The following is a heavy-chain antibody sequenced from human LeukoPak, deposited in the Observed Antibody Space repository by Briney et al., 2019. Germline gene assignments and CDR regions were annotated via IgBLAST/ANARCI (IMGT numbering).Heavy chain of an antibody. Sequence: PSETLSLTCTVSGGSISSSSYYWGSIRQPPGKGLEWIGSIYYSGSTYYNASLKSRVTISVDTSKNQFSLKLGSVTDADTAVYYCARVVWGGDFHYSLDVWGKGTTVIVSS. J-gene: IGHJ6*03. V-gene: IGHV4-39*01. D-gene: IGHD7-27*01. CDR2: IYYSGST. CDR3: ARVVWGGDFHYSLDV. CDR1: GGSISSSSYY.